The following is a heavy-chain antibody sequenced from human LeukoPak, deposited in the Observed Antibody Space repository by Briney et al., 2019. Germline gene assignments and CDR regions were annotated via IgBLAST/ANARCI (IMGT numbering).Heavy chain of an antibody. CDR1: GFTVSSNY. Sequence: GGSLRLSCAASGFTVSSNYMSWVRQAPGKGLEWVSVIYSGGSTYYADSVQGRFTISRDNSKNTLYLQMNSLRAEDTAVYYCTAPRPPYWGQGTLVTVTS. CDR3: TAPRPPY. CDR2: IYSGGST. J-gene: IGHJ4*02. V-gene: IGHV3-66*01. D-gene: IGHD6-6*01.